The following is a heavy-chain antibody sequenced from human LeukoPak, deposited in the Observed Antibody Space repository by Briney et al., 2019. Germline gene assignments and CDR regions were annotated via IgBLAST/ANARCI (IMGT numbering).Heavy chain of an antibody. V-gene: IGHV3-73*01. CDR2: IRSKANSYAT. CDR1: GFTFSGSA. J-gene: IGHJ4*02. D-gene: IGHD3-3*01. CDR3: TRHTYDFWSGYYMGSFGY. Sequence: GGSLKLSCAASGFTFSGSAMHWVRQASGKGLEWVGRIRSKANSYATAYAASVKGRFTISRDDSKNTAYLQMNSLKTEDTAVYYCTRHTYDFWSGYYMGSFGYWGQGTLVTVSS.